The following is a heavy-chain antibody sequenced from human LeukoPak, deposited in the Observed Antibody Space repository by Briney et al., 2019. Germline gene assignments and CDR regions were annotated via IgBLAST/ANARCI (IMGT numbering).Heavy chain of an antibody. Sequence: GGSLRLSCTASGFTFSSYAMSWVRQAPGKGLEWVSAVSGSGSSTYYADSVKGRFTIFRDNSKNTLYLQVNSLRAEDTAVYYCAKAHYDDYGDRFDYWGQGTLVTVSS. V-gene: IGHV3-23*01. CDR2: VSGSGSST. CDR3: AKAHYDDYGDRFDY. CDR1: GFTFSSYA. D-gene: IGHD4-17*01. J-gene: IGHJ4*02.